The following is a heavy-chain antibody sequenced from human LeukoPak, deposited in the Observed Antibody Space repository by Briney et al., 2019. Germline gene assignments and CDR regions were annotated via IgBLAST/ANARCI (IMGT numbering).Heavy chain of an antibody. V-gene: IGHV3-23*01. Sequence: GGSLRLSCAASGFTFSRYAMSWVRQAPGQGLEWDSALSDSGGDTYYADSVKGRFTISRDNPKNTLYLQMNSLRAEDTAVYFCAKRGVVIRVILVGFHKEAYYFDSWGQGALVTVSS. CDR2: LSDSGGDT. CDR1: GFTFSRYA. J-gene: IGHJ4*02. CDR3: AKRGVVIRVILVGFHKEAYYFDS. D-gene: IGHD2-15*01.